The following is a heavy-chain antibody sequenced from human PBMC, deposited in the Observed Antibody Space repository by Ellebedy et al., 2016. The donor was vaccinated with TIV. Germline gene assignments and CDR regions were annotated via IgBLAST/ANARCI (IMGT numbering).Heavy chain of an antibody. V-gene: IGHV3-23*01. J-gene: IGHJ4*02. D-gene: IGHD3-16*01. CDR1: GFNIGRNA. CDR2: IGGDDRT. CDR3: AKDLSWWSASDY. Sequence: PGGSLRLSCAASGFNIGRNAMSWVRQTPGKGLKWVAGIGGDDRTHYAHFVEGRFTISRDRFQSTLHLEMSSLRVEDTAIYYCAKDLSWWSASDYWGQGALVTVSS.